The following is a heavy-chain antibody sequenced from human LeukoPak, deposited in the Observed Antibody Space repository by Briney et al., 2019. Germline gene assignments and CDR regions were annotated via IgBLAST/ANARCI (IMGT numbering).Heavy chain of an antibody. CDR2: ISAYNGNT. CDR1: GYTFTSYG. Sequence: ASVKVSCKVSGYTFTSYGTSWVRQAPGQGLEWMGWISAYNGNTNYAQKLQGRVTMTTDTSTSTAYMELRSLRSDDTAVYYCARDSMVRGVIIHFDYWGQGTLVTVSS. V-gene: IGHV1-18*01. J-gene: IGHJ4*02. CDR3: ARDSMVRGVIIHFDY. D-gene: IGHD3-10*01.